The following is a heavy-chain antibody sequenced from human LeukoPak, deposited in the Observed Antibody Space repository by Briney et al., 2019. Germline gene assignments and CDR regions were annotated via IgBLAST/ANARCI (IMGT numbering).Heavy chain of an antibody. Sequence: VKVSCKVSGGRLNTNGISWVRQAPGQGLEWMAWISTYNGDTNFAQNFQGRVTLTTDSSTSTAYMELRSLKSDDTAVYYCARNRYCRRTSCFEFDPWGQGTLVTVSS. CDR3: ARNRYCRRTSCFEFDP. CDR2: ISTYNGDT. D-gene: IGHD2-2*01. V-gene: IGHV1-18*01. CDR1: GGRLNTNG. J-gene: IGHJ5*02.